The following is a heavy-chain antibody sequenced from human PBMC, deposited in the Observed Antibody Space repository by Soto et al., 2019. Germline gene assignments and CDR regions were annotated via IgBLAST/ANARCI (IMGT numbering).Heavy chain of an antibody. Sequence: SETLSLTCAVYGGSFSGYYWSWISQPPGKGLEWIGYINHSGSTNYNPSLKSRVTISVDTSKNQFSLKLSSVTAADTAVYYCARGPVDIVATINDYYYYMDVWGKGTTVTVSS. V-gene: IGHV4-34*01. CDR3: ARGPVDIVATINDYYYYMDV. CDR1: GGSFSGYY. CDR2: INHSGST. J-gene: IGHJ6*03. D-gene: IGHD5-12*01.